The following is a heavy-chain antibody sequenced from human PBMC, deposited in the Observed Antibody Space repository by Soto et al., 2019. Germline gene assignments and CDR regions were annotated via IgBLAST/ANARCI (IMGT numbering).Heavy chain of an antibody. V-gene: IGHV3-33*01. CDR3: AREKHMITFGGVIANFDY. CDR2: IWYDGSNK. D-gene: IGHD3-16*02. Sequence: PGGSLRLSCAASGFTFSNYGMHWVLQAPGKGLEWVAVIWYDGSNKYYADSVKGRFTISRDNSKNTLYLQMNSLRAEDTAVYYCAREKHMITFGGVIANFDYWGQGTLVTVSS. J-gene: IGHJ4*02. CDR1: GFTFSNYG.